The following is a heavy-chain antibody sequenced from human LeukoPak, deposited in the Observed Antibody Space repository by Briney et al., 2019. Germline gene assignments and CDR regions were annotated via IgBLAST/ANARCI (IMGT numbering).Heavy chain of an antibody. D-gene: IGHD6-19*01. CDR3: ARPPAGGWYTFVDWYFDL. J-gene: IGHJ2*01. CDR1: GFTFSDYA. CDR2: ISYDGSNK. Sequence: PGGSLRLSCAASGFTFSDYAMHWVRQAPGKGLEWVAVISYDGSNKYYADSVKGRFTISRDNAKNSLYLQMNSLRAEDTAVYYCARPPAGGWYTFVDWYFDLWGRGTLVTVSS. V-gene: IGHV3-30-3*01.